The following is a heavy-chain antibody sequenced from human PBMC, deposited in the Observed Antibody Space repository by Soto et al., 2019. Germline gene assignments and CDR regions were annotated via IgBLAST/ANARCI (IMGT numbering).Heavy chain of an antibody. J-gene: IGHJ5*02. Sequence: AGGSRRRSCAASGCICEKFGMSWVRQAPGKGLEWISSISGRGFKKYYADSVKGRFTISRDNSKSTVYLELNNLSAEDTAVYHCATNQGVDLVPLATVAWFDPWGQGSVVTVSS. D-gene: IGHD2-21*02. CDR2: ISGRGFKK. V-gene: IGHV3-23*01. CDR3: ATNQGVDLVPLATVAWFDP. CDR1: GCICEKFG.